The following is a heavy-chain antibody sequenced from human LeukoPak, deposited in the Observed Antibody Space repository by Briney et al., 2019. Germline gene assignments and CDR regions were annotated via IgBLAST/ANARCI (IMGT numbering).Heavy chain of an antibody. CDR2: INHSGST. V-gene: IGHV4-34*01. CDR1: GGSFSGYY. CDR3: ARGRVFDY. J-gene: IGHJ4*02. Sequence: PSETLSLTCAVYGGSFSGYYWSWIRQPPGKGLEWIGEINHSGSTNYNPSLKSRVTISVDTSKNQFSLKLSSVTAADTAVYYCARGRVFDYWGQGTLVIVSS.